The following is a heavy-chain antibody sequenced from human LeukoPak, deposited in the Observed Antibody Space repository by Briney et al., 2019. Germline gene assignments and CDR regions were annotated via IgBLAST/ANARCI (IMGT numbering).Heavy chain of an antibody. J-gene: IGHJ4*02. CDR2: ISGSGGST. V-gene: IGHV3-23*01. Sequence: GGSLRLSCAASGFTFSSYAMSWVRQAPGKGLEWVSAISGSGGSTYYADSVKGRFTISRDNSKNTLYLQMNSPRAEDTAVYYCANCGYSYGSFDYWGQGTLVTVSS. CDR3: ANCGYSYGSFDY. D-gene: IGHD5-18*01. CDR1: GFTFSSYA.